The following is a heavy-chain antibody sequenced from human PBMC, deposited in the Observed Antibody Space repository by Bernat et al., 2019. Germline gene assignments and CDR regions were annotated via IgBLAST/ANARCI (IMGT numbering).Heavy chain of an antibody. CDR2: ISGSGATP. D-gene: IGHD2-15*01. CDR1: GFSFGGYA. Sequence: EVQLLESGGGLVQPGGSLRLSCAASGFSFGGYAMSWVRQAPGKGVEWVSGISGSGATPSYADSVKGRFTISRDNANNILNLQIHSLGAEDTAVYYGAEGVRGYSPSHFDYWGQGTQVVVSA. V-gene: IGHV3-23*01. J-gene: IGHJ4*02. CDR3: AEGVRGYSPSHFDY.